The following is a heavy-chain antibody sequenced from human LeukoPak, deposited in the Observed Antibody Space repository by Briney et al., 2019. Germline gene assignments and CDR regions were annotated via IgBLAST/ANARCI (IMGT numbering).Heavy chain of an antibody. D-gene: IGHD3-16*01. V-gene: IGHV4-59*01. Sequence: SESLSLTCTVSGGSLSSYYWSWIRQPPGNGRGWIGYIYYSVSTNYNPSLKTRVTISVDTSKNQFSLNLRSVTAADTAVYYCAKEVGGGFDPWGQGTLVTVSS. CDR1: GGSLSSYY. J-gene: IGHJ5*02. CDR2: IYYSVST. CDR3: AKEVGGGFDP.